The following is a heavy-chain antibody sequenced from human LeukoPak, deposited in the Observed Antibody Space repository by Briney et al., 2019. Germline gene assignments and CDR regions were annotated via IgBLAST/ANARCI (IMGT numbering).Heavy chain of an antibody. CDR1: GFTFDDYA. D-gene: IGHD3-22*01. Sequence: GGSLRLSCAASGFTFDDYAMHWVRQAPEKGLEWVSGISWNSGSIGYADSVKGRFTISRDNAKNSLYLQMNSLRAEDTALYYCAKGYYYDSSGSWYFDLWGRGTLVTVSS. CDR3: AKGYYYDSSGSWYFDL. V-gene: IGHV3-9*01. CDR2: ISWNSGSI. J-gene: IGHJ2*01.